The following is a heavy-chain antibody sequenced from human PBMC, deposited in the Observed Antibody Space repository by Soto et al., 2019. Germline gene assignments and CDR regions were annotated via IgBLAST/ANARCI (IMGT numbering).Heavy chain of an antibody. J-gene: IGHJ6*02. CDR2: IIPIFGTA. V-gene: IGHV1-69*13. Sequence: SVKVSCKASGGTFSSYAISWVRQAPGQGLEWMGGIIPIFGTANYAQKFQGRVTITADESTSTAYMELSSLRSEDTAVYYCARTKVPAAIFYYYGMDVWGQGTTVTVSS. CDR1: GGTFSSYA. CDR3: ARTKVPAAIFYYYGMDV. D-gene: IGHD2-2*02.